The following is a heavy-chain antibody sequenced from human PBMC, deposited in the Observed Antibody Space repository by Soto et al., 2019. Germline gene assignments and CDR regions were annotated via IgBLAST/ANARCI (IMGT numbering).Heavy chain of an antibody. CDR2: IYPGDSDT. Sequence: GESLKISCKGSGYSFTSYWIGWVRQMPGKGLEWMGIIYPGDSDTRYSPSFQGQVTISADKSISTAYLQWSSLKASDTAMYYCARQSILGYCSGGCCSRTYGMDVWGQGTLVTVSS. J-gene: IGHJ6*02. V-gene: IGHV5-51*01. CDR1: GYSFTSYW. D-gene: IGHD2-15*01. CDR3: ARQSILGYCSGGCCSRTYGMDV.